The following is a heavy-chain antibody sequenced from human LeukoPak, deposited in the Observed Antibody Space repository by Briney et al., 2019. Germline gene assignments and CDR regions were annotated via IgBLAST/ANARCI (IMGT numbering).Heavy chain of an antibody. Sequence: KPSETLSLTCTVSGGSISSYYWSWIRQPPGQGLEWIGYIYYSGSTNYNPSLKSRVTISVDTSKNQFSLKLSSVTAADTAVYYCARDSISYGVDYWGQGTLVTVSS. V-gene: IGHV4-59*01. J-gene: IGHJ4*02. CDR3: ARDSISYGVDY. D-gene: IGHD5-18*01. CDR2: IYYSGST. CDR1: GGSISSYY.